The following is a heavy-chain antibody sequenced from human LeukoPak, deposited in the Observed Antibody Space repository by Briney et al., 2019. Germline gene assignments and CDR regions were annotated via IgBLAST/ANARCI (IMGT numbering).Heavy chain of an antibody. CDR2: IYYSGST. D-gene: IGHD6-19*01. J-gene: IGHJ5*02. V-gene: IGHV4-59*01. CDR1: GGSISSYY. Sequence: SETLSLTCTVSGGSISSYYWSRIRQPPGKGLEWIGYIYYSGSTNYNPSLKSRVTISVDTSKNQFSLKLSSVTAADTAVYYCARGYSGWTDNWFDPWGQGTLVTVSS. CDR3: ARGYSGWTDNWFDP.